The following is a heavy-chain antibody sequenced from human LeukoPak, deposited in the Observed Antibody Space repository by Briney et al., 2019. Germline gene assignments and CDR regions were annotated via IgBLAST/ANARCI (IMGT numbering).Heavy chain of an antibody. J-gene: IGHJ5*02. V-gene: IGHV4-61*02. CDR2: IDNSGSI. CDR3: ARGDWFDP. Sequence: SETLSLTCNVSGVSIRTSTYYWSWIRHPAGKGLEWIGRIDNSGSINYNPSLRSRVTISLDASKNQFSLNLTSVTAADTAVYYCARGDWFDPWGQGTLVAVSS. CDR1: GVSIRTSTYY.